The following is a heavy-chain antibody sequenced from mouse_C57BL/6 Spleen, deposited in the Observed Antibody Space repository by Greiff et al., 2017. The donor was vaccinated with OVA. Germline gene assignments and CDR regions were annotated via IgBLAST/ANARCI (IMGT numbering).Heavy chain of an antibody. CDR3: ARSWDGYSYAMDY. V-gene: IGHV1-42*01. CDR2: INPSTGGT. CDR1: GYSFTGYY. J-gene: IGHJ4*01. Sequence: VQLQQSGPELVKPGASVKISCKASGYSFTGYYMNWVKQSPEKSLEWIGEINPSTGGTTYNQKFKAKATLTVDKSSSTAYMQLKSLTSEDSAVYYCARSWDGYSYAMDYWGQGTSVTVSS. D-gene: IGHD2-3*01.